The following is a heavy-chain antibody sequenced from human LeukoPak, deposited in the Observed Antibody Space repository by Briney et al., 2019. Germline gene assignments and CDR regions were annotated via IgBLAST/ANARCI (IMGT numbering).Heavy chain of an antibody. CDR3: ARGGYGIAARPFDY. V-gene: IGHV3-21*01. CDR2: ITTSSSYT. Sequence: GGSLRLSCEASGFSFSSYNMDWVRQTPGKGLEWISSITTSSSYTFYADSVKGRFTISRDNAKNSLYLQMNSLRAEDTAVYYCARGGYGIAARPFDYWGQGTLVTVSS. CDR1: GFSFSSYN. D-gene: IGHD6-6*01. J-gene: IGHJ4*02.